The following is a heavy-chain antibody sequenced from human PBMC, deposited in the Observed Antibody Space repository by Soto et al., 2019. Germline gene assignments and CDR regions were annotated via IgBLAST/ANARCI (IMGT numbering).Heavy chain of an antibody. Sequence: GGSLRLSCAASGFTFSSYAMSWVRQAPGKGLEWVSAISGSGGSTYYADSVKGRFTISRDDAKNSLYLQMNSLRVEDTAVYYCTSDSSDWMRFDYWGQGTLVTVSS. J-gene: IGHJ4*02. CDR3: TSDSSDWMRFDY. V-gene: IGHV3-23*01. D-gene: IGHD6-19*01. CDR1: GFTFSSYA. CDR2: ISGSGGST.